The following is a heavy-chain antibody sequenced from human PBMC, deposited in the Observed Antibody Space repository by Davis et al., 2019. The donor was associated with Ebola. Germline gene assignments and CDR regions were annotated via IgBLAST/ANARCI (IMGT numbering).Heavy chain of an antibody. V-gene: IGHV3-30*14. CDR1: GFTFSSYA. CDR3: ARGGALYYYYGMDV. J-gene: IGHJ6*04. D-gene: IGHD1-26*01. CDR2: ISYDGSNK. Sequence: GESLKISCAASGFTFSSYAMHWVRQAPGKGLEWVAVISYDGSNKYYADSVKGRFTISRDISRNTVYLQMNGLRAEDTAVYYCARGGALYYYYGMDVWGKGTTVTVSS.